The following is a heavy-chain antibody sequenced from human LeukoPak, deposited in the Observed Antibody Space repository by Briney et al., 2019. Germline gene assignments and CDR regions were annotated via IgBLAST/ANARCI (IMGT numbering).Heavy chain of an antibody. J-gene: IGHJ6*03. CDR3: ARRRDDILSYSYDYYMDV. D-gene: IGHD3-16*01. V-gene: IGHV3-48*04. CDR1: GFTFSIFG. CDR2: IGSSSGTI. Sequence: PGGSLRLSCAASGFTFSIFGMNWVRQAPGKALEWVAYIGSSSGTIYYADSVKGRFTISRDNAKKSLSLQMSSPRAEDTAVYYCARRRDDILSYSYDYYMDVWGKGTTVTVSS.